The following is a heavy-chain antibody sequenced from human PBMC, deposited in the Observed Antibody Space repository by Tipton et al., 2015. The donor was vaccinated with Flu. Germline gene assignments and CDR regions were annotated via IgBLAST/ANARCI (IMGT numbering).Heavy chain of an antibody. V-gene: IGHV4-39*01. Sequence: TLSLTCTVSGNSIRSGNYYWGWIRQFPGKGLEWIGTVSRTGSTIYNPSLMSRVTISIDTSKNQFSLKMKSVTATDMAVYYCARRDYSNYVSDPKSWFDPWGQGTLVAVSS. CDR2: VSRTGST. CDR3: ARRDYSNYVSDPKSWFDP. J-gene: IGHJ5*02. D-gene: IGHD4-11*01. CDR1: GNSIRSGNYY.